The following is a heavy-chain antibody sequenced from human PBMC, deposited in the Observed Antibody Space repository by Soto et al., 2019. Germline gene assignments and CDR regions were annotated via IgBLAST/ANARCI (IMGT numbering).Heavy chain of an antibody. Sequence: PGGSLRLSCAASGFTFSSYAMSWVRQAPGKGLEWVSAISGSGGSTYYADSVKGRFTISRDNSKNTLYLQMNSLRAEDTAVYYCAKDGYSGYDLAHDAFDIWGQGTMVTVSS. V-gene: IGHV3-23*01. CDR2: ISGSGGST. CDR1: GFTFSSYA. CDR3: AKDGYSGYDLAHDAFDI. J-gene: IGHJ3*02. D-gene: IGHD5-12*01.